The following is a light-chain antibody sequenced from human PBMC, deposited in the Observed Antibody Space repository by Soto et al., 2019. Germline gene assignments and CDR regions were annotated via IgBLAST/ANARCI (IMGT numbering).Light chain of an antibody. J-gene: IGKJ3*01. CDR3: QQYDNLSFT. Sequence: DIQMTQSPSSLSASVGDRVTITCQASQDISNYLNWYQQKPGKAPKLLIYDASNLETGVLSRFSGSGSGTDFTFTISSLQPEDIATYYCQQYDNLSFTFGPGTKVDIK. CDR2: DAS. CDR1: QDISNY. V-gene: IGKV1-33*01.